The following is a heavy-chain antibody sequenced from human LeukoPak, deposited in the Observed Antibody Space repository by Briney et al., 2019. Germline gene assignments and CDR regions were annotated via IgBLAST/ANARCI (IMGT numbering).Heavy chain of an antibody. D-gene: IGHD3-3*01. Sequence: PSETLSLTCTVSGGSISSYYWTWIRQPAGKGLEWIGRTHTSGSTSYNPSLKSRVTMSIDTSKNQFSLQLNPVTPEDTAVYYCARAHQYYDFWSGYYPAHFDYWGQGTLVTVSS. CDR3: ARAHQYYDFWSGYYPAHFDY. V-gene: IGHV4-4*07. J-gene: IGHJ4*02. CDR2: THTSGST. CDR1: GGSISSYY.